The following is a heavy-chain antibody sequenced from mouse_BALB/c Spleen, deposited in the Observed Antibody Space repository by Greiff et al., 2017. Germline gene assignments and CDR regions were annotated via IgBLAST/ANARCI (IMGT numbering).Heavy chain of an antibody. CDR1: GYSITSDYA. J-gene: IGHJ3*01. CDR3: ARSEGTTDPFAY. V-gene: IGHV3-2*02. D-gene: IGHD1-1*01. CDR2: ISYSGST. Sequence: EVKLVESGPGLVKPSQSLSLTCTVTGYSITSDYAWNWIRQFPGNKLEWMGYISYSGSTSYNPSLKSRISITRDTSKNQFFLQLNSVTTEDTATYYCARSEGTTDPFAYWGQGTLVTVSA.